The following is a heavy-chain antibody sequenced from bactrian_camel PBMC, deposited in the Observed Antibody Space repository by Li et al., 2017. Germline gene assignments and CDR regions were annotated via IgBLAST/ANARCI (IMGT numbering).Heavy chain of an antibody. Sequence: HVQLVESGGGSVQEGQSLKLSCAISGYATSHYCIAWFRLSSGKEREEVAHIYARNGRSDVADSVKGRFAVSQDDAKYTVFLQMNNLKPEVTGMYYCAADLKSRGSWYYRRAADFEYWGLGTQVTVS. CDR1: GYATSHYC. D-gene: IGHD6*01. CDR3: AADLKSRGSWYYRRAADFEY. V-gene: IGHV3-3*01. J-gene: IGHJ6*01. CDR2: IYARNGRS.